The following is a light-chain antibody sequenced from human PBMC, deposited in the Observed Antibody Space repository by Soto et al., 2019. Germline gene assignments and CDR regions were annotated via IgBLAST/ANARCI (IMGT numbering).Light chain of an antibody. CDR2: GAS. Sequence: DIQMTQSPSSLSASVGDRDTITCRASQGITNYLAWYQQEPGKVPKLLIYGASTLQSGVPSRFSGSGSGTDFTLTISSLQPEDVATYYCQKYNSAPLTFGQGTKVEIK. CDR1: QGITNY. CDR3: QKYNSAPLT. J-gene: IGKJ1*01. V-gene: IGKV1-27*01.